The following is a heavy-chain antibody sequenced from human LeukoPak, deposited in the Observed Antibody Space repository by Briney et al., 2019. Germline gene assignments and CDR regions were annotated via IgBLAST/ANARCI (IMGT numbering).Heavy chain of an antibody. CDR1: GYTFTSYY. Sequence: ASAKVSCKASGYTFTSYYMHWVRQAPGQGLEWMGIINPSGGSTSYAQKFQGRVTMTRDTSTSTVYMELSSLRSEDTAVYYCARTYYYGSGSSSVGDYWGQGTLVTVSS. D-gene: IGHD3-10*01. CDR2: INPSGGST. V-gene: IGHV1-46*01. J-gene: IGHJ4*02. CDR3: ARTYYYGSGSSSVGDY.